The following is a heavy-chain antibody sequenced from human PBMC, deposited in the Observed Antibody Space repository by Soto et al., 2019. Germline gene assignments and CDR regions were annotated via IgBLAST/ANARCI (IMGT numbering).Heavy chain of an antibody. V-gene: IGHV4-34*01. CDR3: ARIPPRLRIMSPMDV. J-gene: IGHJ6*02. CDR1: GGSFSGYY. CDR2: INHSGST. Sequence: SETLSLTCAVYGGSFSGYYWSWIRQPPGKGLEWIGEINHSGSTNYNPSLKSRVTISVDTSKNQFSLKLSSVTAANTAVYYCARIPPRLRIMSPMDVWGQGTTVTVSS. D-gene: IGHD1-20*01.